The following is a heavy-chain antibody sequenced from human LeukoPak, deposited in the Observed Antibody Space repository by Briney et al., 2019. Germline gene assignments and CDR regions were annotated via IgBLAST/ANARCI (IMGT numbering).Heavy chain of an antibody. CDR1: GGSISSGGYY. Sequence: PSETLSLTCTVSGGSISSGGYYWSWIRQPAGKGLEWIGRIYTSQSTNYNPSLKSRVTISLDTSKNQFSLKLSSVTAADTAVYYCARDAVTGGPFDPWGQGTLVTVSS. J-gene: IGHJ5*02. CDR3: ARDAVTGGPFDP. V-gene: IGHV4-61*02. D-gene: IGHD1-14*01. CDR2: IYTSQST.